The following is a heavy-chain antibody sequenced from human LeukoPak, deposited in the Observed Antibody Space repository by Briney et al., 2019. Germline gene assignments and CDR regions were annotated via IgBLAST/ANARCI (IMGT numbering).Heavy chain of an antibody. D-gene: IGHD3-10*01. Sequence: GASVKVSCKASGGTFSSYAISWVRQAPGQGLEWMGRIIPIFGTANYAQKFQGRVTITTDESTSTAYMELSSLRSEDTAVYYCASSDWGTWFGESEPKFDYWGQGTLVTVSS. J-gene: IGHJ4*02. V-gene: IGHV1-69*05. CDR1: GGTFSSYA. CDR3: ASSDWGTWFGESEPKFDY. CDR2: IIPIFGTA.